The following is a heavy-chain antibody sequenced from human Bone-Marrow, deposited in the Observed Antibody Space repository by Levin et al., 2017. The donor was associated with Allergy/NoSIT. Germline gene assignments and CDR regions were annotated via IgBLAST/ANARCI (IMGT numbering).Heavy chain of an antibody. V-gene: IGHV3-48*03. Sequence: GGSLRLSCAASGFTFGTYEMNWVRQAPGKGLEWVSFISSSDTSTYYADSVKGRFTISRDNAKKSLYLQMNSLRVEDTAIYYCATWDLHRSDRDYWGRGTLVTVSS. CDR3: ATWDLHRSDRDY. CDR1: GFTFGTYE. CDR2: ISSSDTST. D-gene: IGHD1-26*01. J-gene: IGHJ4*02.